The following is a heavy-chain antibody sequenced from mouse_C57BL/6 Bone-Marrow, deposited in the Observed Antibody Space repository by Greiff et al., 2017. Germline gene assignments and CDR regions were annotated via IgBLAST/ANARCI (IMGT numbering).Heavy chain of an antibody. Sequence: VQLQESGPGLVQPSQSLSITCTVSGFSLTSYGVHWVRQPPGKGLEWLGVIWSGGSTDYYAAFISSLSISKDNSKSQVFFKMNSLQADDTAIYYCAKTLYYYGSSYDAMDYWGQGTSVTVSS. D-gene: IGHD1-1*01. CDR1: GFSLTSYG. CDR3: AKTLYYYGSSYDAMDY. CDR2: IWSGGST. J-gene: IGHJ4*01. V-gene: IGHV2-4*01.